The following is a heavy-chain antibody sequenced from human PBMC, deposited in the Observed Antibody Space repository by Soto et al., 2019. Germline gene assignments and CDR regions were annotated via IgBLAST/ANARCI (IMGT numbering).Heavy chain of an antibody. CDR2: IYPGDSDT. CDR3: ARHSPPYYYDSSGFLGGMDV. J-gene: IGHJ6*02. D-gene: IGHD3-22*01. Sequence: GESLKISCKGSGYSFTSYWIGWVRQMPGKVLELMVIIYPGDSDTRYSPSFQGQVTISADKSISTAYLQWSSLKASDTAMYYCARHSPPYYYDSSGFLGGMDVWGQGTTVTVSS. V-gene: IGHV5-51*01. CDR1: GYSFTSYW.